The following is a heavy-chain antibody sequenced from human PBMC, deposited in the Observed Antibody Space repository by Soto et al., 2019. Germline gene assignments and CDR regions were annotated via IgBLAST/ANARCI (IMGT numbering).Heavy chain of an antibody. Sequence: GGSLRLSCAASGFTFSTYAMHWVRQAPGKGLEWVAVISYDGSNKFYEDSVKGRFTISRDNSKNTLSLQMNSLGTEDTAVYYCARDSGYTYGGVGPWGQGTLVTVSS. CDR3: ARDSGYTYGGVGP. D-gene: IGHD5-18*01. J-gene: IGHJ5*02. V-gene: IGHV3-30-3*01. CDR1: GFTFSTYA. CDR2: ISYDGSNK.